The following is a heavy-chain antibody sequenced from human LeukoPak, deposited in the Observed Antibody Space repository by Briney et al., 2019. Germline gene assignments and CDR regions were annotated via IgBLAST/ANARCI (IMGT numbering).Heavy chain of an antibody. D-gene: IGHD2-15*01. J-gene: IGHJ4*02. CDR1: GFAFSSYG. V-gene: IGHV3-30*18. CDR2: ISYDGSNK. Sequence: GGSLRLSCAASGFAFSSYGMHWVRQGPGKGLEWVAVISYDGSNKYYADSVKGRFTISRDNSKNTLYLQMNSLIAEDTAVYYCAKDRGYCTGGNCYWGNYSDYWGQGTLVTVSS. CDR3: AKDRGYCTGGNCYWGNYSDY.